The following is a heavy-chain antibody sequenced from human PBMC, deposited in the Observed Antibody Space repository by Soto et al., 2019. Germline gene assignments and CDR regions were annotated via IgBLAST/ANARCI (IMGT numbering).Heavy chain of an antibody. J-gene: IGHJ3*02. CDR3: ARYGDCSSISCYAPDAFDI. Sequence: QVQLVQSGAEVKKPGASVKVSCKASGYTFTSYAKHWVRQAPGQRLEWMGWINAGNGNTKYSQKFQGRVTITRDTSASTAYMELSSLRSEDTAVYYCARYGDCSSISCYAPDAFDIWGQGTMVTVSS. CDR1: GYTFTSYA. CDR2: INAGNGNT. D-gene: IGHD2-2*01. V-gene: IGHV1-3*01.